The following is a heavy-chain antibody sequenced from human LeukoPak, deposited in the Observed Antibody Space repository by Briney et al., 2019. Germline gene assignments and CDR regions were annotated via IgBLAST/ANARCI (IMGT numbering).Heavy chain of an antibody. CDR1: GFTSSSYG. D-gene: IGHD3-22*01. Sequence: GGSLRLSCAASGFTSSSYGMHWVRQAPGKGLEWVAVIWYDGSNKYYADSVKGRFTISRDNSKNTLYLQMNSLRAEDTAVYYCARDSSTKDYYDSSGYDPYFDYWGRGTLVTVSS. V-gene: IGHV3-33*01. J-gene: IGHJ4*02. CDR2: IWYDGSNK. CDR3: ARDSSTKDYYDSSGYDPYFDY.